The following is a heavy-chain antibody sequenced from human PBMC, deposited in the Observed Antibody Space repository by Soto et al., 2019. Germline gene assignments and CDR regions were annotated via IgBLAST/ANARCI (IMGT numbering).Heavy chain of an antibody. Sequence: GSLRLSCAASGFTFSSYSMNWVRQAPGKGLEWVSYISSSSSTIYYADSVKGRFTISRDNAKNSLYLQMNSLRAEDTAVYYCARDCSGGSCYSGVYYYYMDVWGKGTTVTVSS. CDR3: ARDCSGGSCYSGVYYYYMDV. V-gene: IGHV3-48*01. D-gene: IGHD2-15*01. CDR2: ISSSSSTI. CDR1: GFTFSSYS. J-gene: IGHJ6*03.